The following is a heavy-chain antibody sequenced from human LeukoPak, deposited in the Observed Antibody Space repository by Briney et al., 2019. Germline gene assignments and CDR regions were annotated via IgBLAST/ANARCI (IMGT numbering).Heavy chain of an antibody. V-gene: IGHV3-23*01. CDR2: LSGSGGNT. CDR1: GFTFNKYA. CDR3: AKHPYGTRYFDY. Sequence: GGSLRLSCAASGFTFNKYAMSWVRQAPGKGLEWVSSLSGSGGNTYYADSVKGRFTISRDNSKNTVYLQMNSLRAGVPAVYYCAKHPYGTRYFDYCGQGTLFTVSS. J-gene: IGHJ4*02. D-gene: IGHD2-2*01.